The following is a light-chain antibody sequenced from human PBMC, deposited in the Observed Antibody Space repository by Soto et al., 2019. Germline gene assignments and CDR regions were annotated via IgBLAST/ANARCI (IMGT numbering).Light chain of an antibody. CDR2: EVS. CDR1: SSDVGSYNL. V-gene: IGLV2-23*02. Sequence: QSVRTQPASVSGSPGQSITISCTGTSSDVGSYNLVSWYQQHPGKAPKLMIYEVSKRPSGVSNRFSGSKSGNTASLTISGLQAEDEADYYCCSYAGSSTSLYVFGTGTKVTVL. CDR3: CSYAGSSTSLYV. J-gene: IGLJ1*01.